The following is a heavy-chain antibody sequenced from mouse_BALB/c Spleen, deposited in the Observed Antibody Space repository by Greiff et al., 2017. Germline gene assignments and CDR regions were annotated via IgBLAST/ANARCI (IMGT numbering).Heavy chain of an antibody. J-gene: IGHJ3*01. CDR2: INSNGGST. Sequence: EVKLVESGGGLVQPGGSLKLSCAASGFTFSSYGMSWVRQTPDKRLELVATINSNGGSTYYPDSVKGRFTISRDNAKNTLYLQMSSLKSEDTAMYYCARDGGAWFAYWGQGTLVTVSA. CDR3: ARDGGAWFAY. CDR1: GFTFSSYG. V-gene: IGHV5-6-3*01.